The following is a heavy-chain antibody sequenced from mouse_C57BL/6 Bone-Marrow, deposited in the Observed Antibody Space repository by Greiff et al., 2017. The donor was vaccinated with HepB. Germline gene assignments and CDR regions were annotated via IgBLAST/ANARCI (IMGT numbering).Heavy chain of an antibody. J-gene: IGHJ2*01. Sequence: EVQVVESGGGLVQPGGSMKLSCVASGFTFSNYWMNWVRQSPEKGLEWVAQIRLKSDNYATHYAESVKGRFTISRDDSKSSVYLQMNNLRAEDTGIYYCTEGYGSSYVDYWGQGTTLTVSS. CDR3: TEGYGSSYVDY. V-gene: IGHV6-3*01. CDR2: IRLKSDNYAT. D-gene: IGHD1-1*01. CDR1: GFTFSNYW.